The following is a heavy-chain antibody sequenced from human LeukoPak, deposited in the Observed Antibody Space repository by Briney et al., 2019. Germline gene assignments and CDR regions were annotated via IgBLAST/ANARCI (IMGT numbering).Heavy chain of an antibody. D-gene: IGHD6-13*01. CDR2: INTNTGNP. Sequence: ASVKVSCKASRYTFTSYAMNWVRQAPGQGLEWMGWINTNTGNPTYAQGFTGRFVFSLDTSVTTAYLQISSLKAEDTAVYYCATIAAAEFFAFDIWGQGTMVTVSS. CDR3: ATIAAAEFFAFDI. V-gene: IGHV7-4-1*02. CDR1: RYTFTSYA. J-gene: IGHJ3*02.